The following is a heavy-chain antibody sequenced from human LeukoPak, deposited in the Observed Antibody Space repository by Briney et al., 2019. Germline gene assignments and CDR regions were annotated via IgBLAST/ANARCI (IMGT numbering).Heavy chain of an antibody. V-gene: IGHV3-20*04. CDR2: INWNGGST. J-gene: IGHJ4*02. CDR1: GFTFDDYG. D-gene: IGHD1-7*01. CDR3: ARAGLYNWNYEGTAYFDY. Sequence: GGSLRLSCAASGFTFDDYGMSWVRQAPGKGLEWVSGINWNGGSTGYADSVKGRFTISRDNAKNSLYLQMNSLRAEDTALYYCARAGLYNWNYEGTAYFDYWGQGTLVTVSS.